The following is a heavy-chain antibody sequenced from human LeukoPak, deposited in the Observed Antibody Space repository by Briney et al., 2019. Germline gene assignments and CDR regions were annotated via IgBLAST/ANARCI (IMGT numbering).Heavy chain of an antibody. V-gene: IGHV3-21*05. Sequence: PGGSLRLSCAASASGVAFTIHSMNWVRQAPGKGLEWISYIHSSGDYIFYADSVKGRFTVSRDNARNSLYLQMNSLRADDTAIYYCARQYNSRATFDYWGQGTLVTVSS. J-gene: IGHJ4*02. D-gene: IGHD1-20*01. CDR2: IHSSGDYI. CDR3: ARQYNSRATFDY. CDR1: ASGVAFTIHS.